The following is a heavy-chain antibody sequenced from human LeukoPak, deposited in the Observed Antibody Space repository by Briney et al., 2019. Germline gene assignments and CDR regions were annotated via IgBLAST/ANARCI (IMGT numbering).Heavy chain of an antibody. D-gene: IGHD1-26*01. CDR1: GYTFTSYA. CDR2: INAGNGNT. J-gene: IGHJ6*02. Sequence: ASVKVSCKASGYTFTSYAMHWVRQAPGQRLEWMGWINAGNGNTKYSQKLQGRVTITRDTSASTAYMELSSLRSEDTAVYYCARDEGATYYYYGMDVWGQGTTVTVSS. CDR3: ARDEGATYYYYGMDV. V-gene: IGHV1-3*01.